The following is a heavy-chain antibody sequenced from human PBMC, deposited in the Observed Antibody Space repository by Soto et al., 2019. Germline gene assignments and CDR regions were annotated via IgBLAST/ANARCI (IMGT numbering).Heavy chain of an antibody. D-gene: IGHD4-17*01. Sequence: PSETLPLTCTVSGGSISSYYWSWIRQPPGKGLEWIGYIYYSGSTNYSPSLKSRVTISVDTSKNQFSLKLSSVTAADTAVYYCALELSTVTNYGMDFWGQGTSVPVSS. CDR2: IYYSGST. CDR1: GGSISSYY. V-gene: IGHV4-59*01. J-gene: IGHJ6*02. CDR3: ALELSTVTNYGMDF.